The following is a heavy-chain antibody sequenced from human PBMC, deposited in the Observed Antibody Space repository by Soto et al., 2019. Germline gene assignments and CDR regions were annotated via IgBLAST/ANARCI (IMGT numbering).Heavy chain of an antibody. CDR2: ISGSGDST. D-gene: IGHD1-26*01. Sequence: EVQLLESGGNLVQPGGSLRLSCAASGFTFSNYAMSWVRQAPGKGLEWVSVISGSGDSTYYADSVKGRFTISRDNSKNTLYLQMNCLRAEDTAVYYCAKRTGGWYFDYWGQGTLVTVSS. J-gene: IGHJ4*02. CDR1: GFTFSNYA. V-gene: IGHV3-23*01. CDR3: AKRTGGWYFDY.